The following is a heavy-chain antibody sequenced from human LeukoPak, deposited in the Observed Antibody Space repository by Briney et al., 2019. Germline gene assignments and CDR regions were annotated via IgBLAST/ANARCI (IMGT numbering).Heavy chain of an antibody. D-gene: IGHD3-3*01. CDR2: IRYDGSNK. Sequence: PGGSLRLSCAASGFTFSSYGMHWVRQAPGKGLEWVAFIRYDGSNKYYADSVKGRFTISRDNSKNTLYLQMNSLRAEDTAVYYCAKSGVLRFLEWLLSPDYFDYWGQGTLVTVSS. J-gene: IGHJ4*02. CDR1: GFTFSSYG. V-gene: IGHV3-30*02. CDR3: AKSGVLRFLEWLLSPDYFDY.